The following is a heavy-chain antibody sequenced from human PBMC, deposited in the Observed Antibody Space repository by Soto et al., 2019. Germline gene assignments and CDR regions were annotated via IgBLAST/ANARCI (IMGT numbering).Heavy chain of an antibody. CDR3: AKDGSSWSFNWFDP. CDR1: GFTFSSYV. J-gene: IGHJ5*02. CDR2: ISGSGGTT. Sequence: VGSLRLSCAASGFTFSSYVMSWVRQAPGKGLEWVSAISGSGGTTYYADSVKGRFTISRDNSKNTLYLQMNSLRADDTALYYCAKDGSSWSFNWFDPWGQGTLVTVSS. D-gene: IGHD6-13*01. V-gene: IGHV3-23*01.